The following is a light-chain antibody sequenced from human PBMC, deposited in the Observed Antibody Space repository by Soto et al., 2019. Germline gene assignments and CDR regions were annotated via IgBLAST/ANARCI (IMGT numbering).Light chain of an antibody. CDR3: QQYYSFPWT. J-gene: IGKJ1*01. Sequence: DIQMTQSPSSLSASVGDIVTITCRASQGISSYLAWYQQKPGKAPELLIYAASTLQSGVPSRFSGSGSGTDFTLTISCLQSEDFATYYCQQYYSFPWTFGQGTKVDIK. V-gene: IGKV1-9*01. CDR2: AAS. CDR1: QGISSY.